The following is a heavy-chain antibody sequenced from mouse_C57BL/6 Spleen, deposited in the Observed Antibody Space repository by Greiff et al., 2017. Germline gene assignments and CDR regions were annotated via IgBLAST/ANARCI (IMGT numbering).Heavy chain of an antibody. D-gene: IGHD1-1*01. V-gene: IGHV1-64*01. CDR2: IHPNSGST. CDR3: ARYGSSPYYAMDY. J-gene: IGHJ4*01. CDR1: GYTFTSYW. Sequence: QVQLQQPGAELVKPGASVKLSCKASGYTFTSYWMHWVKQRPGQGLEWIGMIHPNSGSTNYNEKFKSKATMTVDKSSSTAYMQLSSLTSEDSAVYYGARYGSSPYYAMDYWGQGTSVTVSS.